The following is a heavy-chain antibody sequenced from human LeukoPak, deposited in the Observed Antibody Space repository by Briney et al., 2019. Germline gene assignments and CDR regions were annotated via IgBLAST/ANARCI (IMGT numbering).Heavy chain of an antibody. J-gene: IGHJ3*02. Sequence: SVKVSCKASGGTFSSYAVSWVRQAPGQGLEWMGGIIPIFGTANYAQKFQGRVTITADESTSTAYMELSSLRSEDTAVYYCARDTGPIVGATTGAFDIWGQGTMVTVSS. CDR3: ARDTGPIVGATTGAFDI. CDR2: IIPIFGTA. D-gene: IGHD1-26*01. V-gene: IGHV1-69*13. CDR1: GGTFSSYA.